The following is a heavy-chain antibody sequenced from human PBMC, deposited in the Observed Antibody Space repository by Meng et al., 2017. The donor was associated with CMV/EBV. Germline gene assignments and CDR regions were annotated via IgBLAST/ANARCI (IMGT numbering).Heavy chain of an antibody. CDR3: TRDFEVGATEDY. CDR2: IRNKAYGGTT. V-gene: IGHV3-49*04. D-gene: IGHD1-26*01. CDR1: GFTFGDYA. J-gene: IGHJ4*02. Sequence: GESLMISRTASGFTFGDYAISRVRQAPGKGPERGGFIRNKAYGGTTEYAASVKGIFTISRDDSKSIAYLQMNSLKTEDTAVYYCTRDFEVGATEDYWGQGTLVTVSS.